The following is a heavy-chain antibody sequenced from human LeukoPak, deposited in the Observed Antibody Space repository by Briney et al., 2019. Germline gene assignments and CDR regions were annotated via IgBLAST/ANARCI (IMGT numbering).Heavy chain of an antibody. D-gene: IGHD2-15*01. Sequence: GGSLRLSCAASGFTFSSYTMSWVRQAPGKGLEWVSSISSSSSYIYYADSVKGRFTISRDNAKNSLYLQMNSLRAEDTAVYYCARDSSGGCCYAGCYWGEGTLVTVPS. J-gene: IGHJ4*02. CDR2: ISSSSSYI. CDR3: ARDSSGGCCYAGCY. CDR1: GFTFSSYT. V-gene: IGHV3-21*01.